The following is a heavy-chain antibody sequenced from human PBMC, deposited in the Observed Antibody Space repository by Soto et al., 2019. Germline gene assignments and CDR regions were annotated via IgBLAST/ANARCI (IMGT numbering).Heavy chain of an antibody. V-gene: IGHV2-5*02. D-gene: IGHD3-10*01. CDR1: GFSLSTTGMG. Sequence: SGPTLVNPTQTLTLTCTFSGFSLSTTGMGLGWIRPPPGKALEWLVLIYWDDDKHYSPSLKNRLTITKDTSRNQVVLKMTNMDPVDTATYYCARRLVWGVYYFDYWGQGILVTVSS. J-gene: IGHJ4*02. CDR3: ARRLVWGVYYFDY. CDR2: IYWDDDK.